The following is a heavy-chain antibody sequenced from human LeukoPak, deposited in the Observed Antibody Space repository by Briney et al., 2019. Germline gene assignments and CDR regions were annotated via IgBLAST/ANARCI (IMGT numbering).Heavy chain of an antibody. CDR1: GYTFTRYG. CDR3: SLGYSSSTSCYVFDY. V-gene: IGHV1-18*01. CDR2: ISAYNGNT. D-gene: IGHD2-2*01. Sequence: ASVKVSCKASGYTFTRYGISWVRQAPGQGLVWMGWISAYNGNTNYAQKLQGRVTMTTDTSTSTAYMELRSLRSDDTAVYYCSLGYSSSTSCYVFDYWGQGTLVTVSS. J-gene: IGHJ4*02.